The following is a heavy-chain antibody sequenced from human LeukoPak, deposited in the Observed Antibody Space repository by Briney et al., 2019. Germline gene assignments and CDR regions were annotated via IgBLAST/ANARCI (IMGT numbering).Heavy chain of an antibody. CDR3: ARHHIAVADLSEWFDP. V-gene: IGHV4-61*05. Sequence: PSETLSLTCTVSGGSISSSSYYWSWIRQPPGKGLEWIGYIYYSGSTNYNPSLKSRVTISVDTSKNQFSLKLSSVTAADTAVYYCARHHIAVADLSEWFDPRGQGTLVTVSS. CDR2: IYYSGST. J-gene: IGHJ5*02. CDR1: GGSISSSSYY. D-gene: IGHD6-19*01.